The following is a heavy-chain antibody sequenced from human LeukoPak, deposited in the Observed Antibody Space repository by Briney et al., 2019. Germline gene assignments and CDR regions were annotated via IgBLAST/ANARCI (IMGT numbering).Heavy chain of an antibody. J-gene: IGHJ4*02. CDR1: GFTFSNYA. V-gene: IGHV3-23*01. CDR3: AKDRIPVAGRQDIWDY. CDR2: ISGSGDRT. Sequence: GGSLTLSCVGAGFTFSNYAMTWVRQAPGKGRGWVSGISGSGDRTYYADSVKGRFTISRDNSKNTLYLQMNSLTDDDSAVYYCAKDRIPVAGRQDIWDYWGQGTLVTVSS. D-gene: IGHD6-19*01.